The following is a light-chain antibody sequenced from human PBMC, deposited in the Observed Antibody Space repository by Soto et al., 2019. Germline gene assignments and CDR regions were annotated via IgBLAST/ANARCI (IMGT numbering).Light chain of an antibody. V-gene: IGKV3-20*01. CDR3: HQYASLSRT. CDR1: QSFSSNY. CDR2: GAS. J-gene: IGKJ1*01. Sequence: EIVLTQSPGTLSLSPGERATLSCRASQSFSSNYLAWYQQKPGQAPRLLIYGASSRATGIPDRFSGSGSGTDFTLTISRLEPEDFAVYYCHQYASLSRTFGQGTKVEIK.